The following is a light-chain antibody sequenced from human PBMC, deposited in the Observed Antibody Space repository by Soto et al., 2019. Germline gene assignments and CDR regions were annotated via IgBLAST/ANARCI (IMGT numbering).Light chain of an antibody. CDR2: GAS. CDR1: QNIRTS. V-gene: IGKV1-39*01. J-gene: IGKJ4*01. CDR3: QQYGSSPPD. Sequence: DVQLTQSPSSLSASVGDRVSISCRASQNIRTSLNWYQQKAGTAPRLLIYGASSVRSGVPPRFSGSGFGTDFTLTISRLEPEDFAVYYCQQYGSSPPDFGGGTKVDI.